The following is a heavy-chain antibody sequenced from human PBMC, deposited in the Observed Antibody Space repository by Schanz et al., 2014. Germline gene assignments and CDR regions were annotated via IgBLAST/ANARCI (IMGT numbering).Heavy chain of an antibody. CDR1: GFAFSSYG. Sequence: ESGGGLVQPGGSLRLSCLASGFAFSSYGMNWLRQAPGKGLEWVSYVSRSTPDIYYADSVKGRFTISRDNFKGALYLQMSSLRAEDTAVYYCAKSLESCPGGRCSRGYFDYWGQGTLVTVSS. J-gene: IGHJ4*02. CDR3: AKSLESCPGGRCSRGYFDY. D-gene: IGHD2-8*02. V-gene: IGHV3-48*01. CDR2: VSRSTPDI.